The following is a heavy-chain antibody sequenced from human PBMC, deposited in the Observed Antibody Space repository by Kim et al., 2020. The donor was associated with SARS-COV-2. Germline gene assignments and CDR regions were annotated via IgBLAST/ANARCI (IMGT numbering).Heavy chain of an antibody. Sequence: GRFTIARDNSKNTLYLQMNSLRAEDTAVYYCARDRITMVRGGGYYYGMDVWGQGTTVTVSS. CDR3: ARDRITMVRGGGYYYGMDV. D-gene: IGHD3-10*01. J-gene: IGHJ6*02. V-gene: IGHV3-53*01.